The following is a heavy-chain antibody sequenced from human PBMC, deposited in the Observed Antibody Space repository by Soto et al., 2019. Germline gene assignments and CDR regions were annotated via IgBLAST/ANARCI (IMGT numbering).Heavy chain of an antibody. Sequence: GSLRLAGAASVFSFISYAMSWVRQAPGKGLEWVSTISGSDGKTFYADSVKGRFSISRDTSKNMLYLQMNNLRGDDTAVYYCVRWSYLDYWGQGTRVTVSS. CDR3: VRWSYLDY. CDR1: VFSFISYA. CDR2: ISGSDGKT. D-gene: IGHD3-3*01. V-gene: IGHV3-23*01. J-gene: IGHJ4*02.